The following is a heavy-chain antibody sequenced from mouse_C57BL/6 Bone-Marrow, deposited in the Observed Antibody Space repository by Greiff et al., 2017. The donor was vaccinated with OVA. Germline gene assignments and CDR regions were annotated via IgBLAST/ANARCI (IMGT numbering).Heavy chain of an antibody. V-gene: IGHV1-42*01. CDR2: INPSTGGT. Sequence: DVQLVESGPELVKPGASVKISCKASGYSFTGYYMNWVKQSPEKSLEWIGEINPSTGGTTYNQKFKAKATLTVDKSSSTAYMQLKSLTSEDSAVYYCATTGFAWFAYWGQGTLVTVSA. CDR1: GYSFTGYY. J-gene: IGHJ3*01. CDR3: ATTGFAWFAY. D-gene: IGHD4-1*02.